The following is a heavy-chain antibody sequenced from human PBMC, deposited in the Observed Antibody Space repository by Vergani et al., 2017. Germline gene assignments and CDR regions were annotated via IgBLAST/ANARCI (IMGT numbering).Heavy chain of an antibody. J-gene: IGHJ4*02. CDR2: ISYDGSSK. CDR3: AILNGYSSSWYDYFDY. D-gene: IGHD6-13*01. V-gene: IGHV3-30-3*01. Sequence: QVQLVESGGGVVQPGRSLRLSCAASGFTFSSYAMHWVRQAPGKGLEWVAVISYDGSSKYYADSVKGRFTISRDNSKNTLYLQMNSLRAEDTAVYYCAILNGYSSSWYDYFDYWGQGTLVTVSS. CDR1: GFTFSSYA.